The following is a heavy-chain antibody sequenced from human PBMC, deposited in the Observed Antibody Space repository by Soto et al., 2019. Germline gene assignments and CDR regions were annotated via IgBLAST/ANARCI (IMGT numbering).Heavy chain of an antibody. Sequence: PGGSLRLSCAASGFTFSSYGMHWVRQAPGKGLEWVAVIWYDGSNKYYADSVKGRFTISRDNSKNTLYLQMNSLRAEDTAVYYLARGAYSYGERGYYYGRDVWGQGTTVTVSS. CDR3: ARGAYSYGERGYYYGRDV. J-gene: IGHJ6*02. V-gene: IGHV3-33*01. D-gene: IGHD5-18*01. CDR2: IWYDGSNK. CDR1: GFTFSSYG.